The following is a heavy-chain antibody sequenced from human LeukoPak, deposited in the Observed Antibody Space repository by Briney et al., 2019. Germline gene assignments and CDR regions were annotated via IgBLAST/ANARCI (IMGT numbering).Heavy chain of an antibody. CDR3: ARVRDSSGWYGGDY. CDR2: IYYSGST. D-gene: IGHD6-19*01. CDR1: GGSVSGGSYY. J-gene: IGHJ4*02. V-gene: IGHV4-61*01. Sequence: SETLSLTCTVSGGSVSGGSYYWSWIRQPPGKGLEWIGYIYYSGSTNYNPSLKSRVTISVDTSKNQFSLKLSSVTAADTAVYYCARVRDSSGWYGGDYWGQGTLVTVSS.